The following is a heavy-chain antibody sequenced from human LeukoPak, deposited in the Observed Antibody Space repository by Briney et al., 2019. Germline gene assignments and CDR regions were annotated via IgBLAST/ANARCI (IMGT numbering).Heavy chain of an antibody. CDR3: ARVNKGSYSSSSRYFDY. CDR1: GYTFTGYH. Sequence: ASVKVSCKASGYTFTGYHMHWVRQAPGQGLEWMGWINPNSGGTNYAQKFQGRVTMTRDTSISTAYMELSRLRSDDTAVYYCARVNKGSYSSSSRYFDYWGQGTLVTVSS. D-gene: IGHD6-6*01. V-gene: IGHV1-2*02. J-gene: IGHJ4*02. CDR2: INPNSGGT.